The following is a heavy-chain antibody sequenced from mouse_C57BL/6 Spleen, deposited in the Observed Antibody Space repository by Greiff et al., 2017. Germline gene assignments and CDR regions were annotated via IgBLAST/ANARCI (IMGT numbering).Heavy chain of an antibody. Sequence: QVQLQQPGAELVKPGASVKLSCKASGYTFTRYWMHWVKQRPGQGLEWIGMIHPNSGSPNDNEKFKSKATLTVDKSSSTAYMQLSSLTSEDSAVYYCARSSYYAMDYWGQGTSVTVSS. CDR1: GYTFTRYW. V-gene: IGHV1-64*01. D-gene: IGHD1-3*01. CDR3: ARSSYYAMDY. J-gene: IGHJ4*01. CDR2: IHPNSGSP.